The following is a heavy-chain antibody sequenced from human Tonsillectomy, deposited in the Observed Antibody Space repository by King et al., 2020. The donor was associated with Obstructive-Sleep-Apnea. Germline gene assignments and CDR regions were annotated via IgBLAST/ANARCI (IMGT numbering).Heavy chain of an antibody. CDR1: GFTFSSYW. J-gene: IGHJ6*02. Sequence: VQLVESGGGLVQPGGSLTLSCAASGFTFSSYWMSWVRQAPGKGLEWVANIKQDGSEKYYVDSVKGRFTISRDNAKNSLFLQMNSLRAEDTAVYYCARVRGSYCLDVWGQGTTVTVSS. CDR2: IKQDGSEK. CDR3: ARVRGSYCLDV. V-gene: IGHV3-7*03. D-gene: IGHD1-26*01.